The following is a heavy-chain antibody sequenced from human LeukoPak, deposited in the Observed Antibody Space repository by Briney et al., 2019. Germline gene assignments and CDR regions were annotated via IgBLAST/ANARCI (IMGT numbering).Heavy chain of an antibody. CDR2: IYTSGST. V-gene: IGHV4-4*07. D-gene: IGHD3-3*01. CDR3: AANYGFWSGYYWVFDP. J-gene: IGHJ5*02. Sequence: PSETLPLTCTVSGGSISSYYWSWIRQPAGKGLEWIGRIYTSGSTNYNPSLKSRVTMSVDTSKNQFSLKLSSVTAADTAVYYCAANYGFWSGYYWVFDPWGQGTLVTVSS. CDR1: GGSISSYY.